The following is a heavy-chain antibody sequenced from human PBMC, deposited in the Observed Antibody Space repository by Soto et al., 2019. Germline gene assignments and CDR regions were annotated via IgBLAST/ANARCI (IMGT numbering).Heavy chain of an antibody. D-gene: IGHD5-12*01. CDR1: GGSFSGYY. V-gene: IGHV4-34*01. J-gene: IGHJ5*02. CDR3: ARGEGRLVGTWFDH. CDR2: INHSGST. Sequence: SETLSLTCAVYGGSFSGYYWSWIRQPPGKGLEWIGEINHSGSTNYNPSLQSRVTISVDTSKNQFSLKPSSVTAADTAVYYCARGEGRLVGTWFDHWGQGTLVTVSS.